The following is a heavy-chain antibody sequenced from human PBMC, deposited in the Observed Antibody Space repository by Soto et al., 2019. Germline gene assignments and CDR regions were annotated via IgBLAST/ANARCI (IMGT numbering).Heavy chain of an antibody. CDR2: ISPKFGNT. CDR1: GYTFTTFS. J-gene: IGHJ4*01. V-gene: IGHV1-18*01. Sequence: GASVKVSCKTSGYTFTTFSISWVRQAPGQGFEWMGWISPKFGNTNYAPKFQDRVIMTTDTSTSTAYLELRSLRSDDTALYFCVRDDAAGSNYFDNWGHGTLVTVSS. CDR3: VRDDAAGSNYFDN. D-gene: IGHD6-13*01.